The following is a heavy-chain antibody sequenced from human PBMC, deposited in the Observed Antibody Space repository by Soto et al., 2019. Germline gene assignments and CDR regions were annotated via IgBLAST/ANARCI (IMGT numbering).Heavy chain of an antibody. CDR2: ISYDGSNK. V-gene: IGHV3-30*18. D-gene: IGHD2-15*01. CDR3: AKLVVVAATADY. Sequence: QVQLVESGGGVVQPGRSLRLSCAASAFTFSSYGMHWVRQAPGKGLEWVAVISYDGSNKYYADSVKGRFTISRDNSKNTLYLQMNSLRAEDTAVYYCAKLVVVAATADYWGQGTLVTVSS. J-gene: IGHJ4*02. CDR1: AFTFSSYG.